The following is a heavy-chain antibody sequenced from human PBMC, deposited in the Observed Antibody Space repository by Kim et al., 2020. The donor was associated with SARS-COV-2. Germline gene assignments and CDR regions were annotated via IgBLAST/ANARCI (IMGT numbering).Heavy chain of an antibody. CDR2: T. J-gene: IGHJ4*02. Sequence: TRYNPSLKSRVTISDDTDKNQFSLKLSSVTAADTAVYYCARGRAWRYDYWGQGTLVTVSS. CDR3: ARGRAWRYDY. V-gene: IGHV4-59*09. D-gene: IGHD3-3*01.